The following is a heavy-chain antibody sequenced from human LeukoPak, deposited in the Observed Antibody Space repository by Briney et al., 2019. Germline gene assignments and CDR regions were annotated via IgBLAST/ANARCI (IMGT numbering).Heavy chain of an antibody. V-gene: IGHV1-18*01. Sequence: ASVKVSCKASVYTFTSYGISWVRQAPGQGLEWMGWISAYNGNTNYAQKLQGRVTMTTDTSTSTAYMELRSLRSDDTAVYYCARGPYGSGSYKNDYWGQGTLVTVSS. D-gene: IGHD3-10*01. CDR3: ARGPYGSGSYKNDY. CDR1: VYTFTSYG. CDR2: ISAYNGNT. J-gene: IGHJ4*02.